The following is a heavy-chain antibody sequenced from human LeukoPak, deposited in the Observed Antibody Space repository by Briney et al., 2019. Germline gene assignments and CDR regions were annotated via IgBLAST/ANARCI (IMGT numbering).Heavy chain of an antibody. D-gene: IGHD6-19*01. Sequence: SETLSLTCTVSGGSMSPYHWGWIRQPPGKGLEWTGYIYYSGSTNYNPSLNSRVTISVDTSKNQFSLRLSSVTAADTAIYYCARAVSGRFDYWGEGTLVTVSS. CDR2: IYYSGST. CDR1: GGSMSPYH. V-gene: IGHV4-59*08. CDR3: ARAVSGRFDY. J-gene: IGHJ4*02.